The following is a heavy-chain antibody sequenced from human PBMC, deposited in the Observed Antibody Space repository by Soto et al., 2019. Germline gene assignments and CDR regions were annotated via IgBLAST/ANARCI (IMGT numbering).Heavy chain of an antibody. Sequence: ASVKVSCKASGYTFTSYAMHWVRQAPGQRLEWMGWINADNGNTKYAQKLQGRVTMTRDTSTSTAYMELRSLRSDDTAVYYCARAGRITMPFDPWGQGTLVTVSS. CDR3: ARAGRITMPFDP. CDR1: GYTFTSYA. V-gene: IGHV1-3*01. J-gene: IGHJ5*02. CDR2: INADNGNT. D-gene: IGHD3-10*01.